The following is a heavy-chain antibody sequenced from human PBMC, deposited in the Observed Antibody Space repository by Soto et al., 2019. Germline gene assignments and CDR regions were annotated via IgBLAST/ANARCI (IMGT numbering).Heavy chain of an antibody. V-gene: IGHV3-30-3*01. CDR1: GFILSSYA. CDR3: ARSVCDSTSCFPIRAFDI. D-gene: IGHD2-2*01. Sequence: QVQLVESGGGVVQPGRSLRLSCAASGFILSSYAMHWVRQAPGKGLEWVAVISNDGSNKYYADSVKGRFSISRDNSKNTLYLQMNSLRPEDTAVYYCARSVCDSTSCFPIRAFDIGGQGTMVTVSS. CDR2: ISNDGSNK. J-gene: IGHJ3*02.